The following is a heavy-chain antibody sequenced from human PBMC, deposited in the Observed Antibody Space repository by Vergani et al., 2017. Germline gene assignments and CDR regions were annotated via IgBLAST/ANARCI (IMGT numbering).Heavy chain of an antibody. CDR1: GGSFSGYY. Sequence: QVQLQQWGAGLLKPSETLSLTCAVHGGSFSGYYWSWIRQPPGKGLEWVSYISSSSSYTNYADSVKGRFTNSRDNPKNSLYLQMNSLRAEDTAVYYCARQGIPAAMGDALDIWGQGTMVTVSS. CDR2: ISSSSSYT. CDR3: ARQGIPAAMGDALDI. V-gene: IGHV3-11*03. D-gene: IGHD2-2*01. J-gene: IGHJ3*02.